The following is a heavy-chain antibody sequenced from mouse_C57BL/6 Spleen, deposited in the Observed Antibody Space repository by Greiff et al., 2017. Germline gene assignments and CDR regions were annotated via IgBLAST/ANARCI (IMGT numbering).Heavy chain of an antibody. CDR3: ARDYGSSYGTWFAY. J-gene: IGHJ3*01. D-gene: IGHD1-1*01. CDR1: GYTFTDHT. CDR2: IYPRDGST. V-gene: IGHV1-78*01. Sequence: QVHVKQSDAELVKPGASVKISCKVSGYTFTDHTIPWMKQRPEQGLEWIGYIYPRDGSTKYNEKFKGKATLTADKSSSTSYMQLNSLTSEDSAVYFCARDYGSSYGTWFAYWGQGTLVTVSA.